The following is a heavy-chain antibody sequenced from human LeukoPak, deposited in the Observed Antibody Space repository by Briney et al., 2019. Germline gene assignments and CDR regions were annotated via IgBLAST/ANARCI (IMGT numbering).Heavy chain of an antibody. CDR1: GFTFSSYW. CDR2: IKQDGSEK. CDR3: ARGRPQMTYFDY. Sequence: GGSLRLSCVASGFTFSSYWMSWVRQAPGKGLEWVANIKQDGSEKYYVDSVKGRFTISRDNAKNSLHLQVSSLRAEDTAVYYCARGRPQMTYFDYWGQGTLVTVS. V-gene: IGHV3-7*03. J-gene: IGHJ4*02. D-gene: IGHD2-21*02.